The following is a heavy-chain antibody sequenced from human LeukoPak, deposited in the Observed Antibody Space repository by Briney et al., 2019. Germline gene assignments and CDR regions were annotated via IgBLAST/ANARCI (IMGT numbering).Heavy chain of an antibody. D-gene: IGHD3-10*01. Sequence: WGALRLSCAVSGFTFSGVGIHWVRQAPGKGLERVSAISGSGGSTYYADSVKGRFTISRDNSKNTLYLQMNSLRAEDTAVYYCAKGRSITLVRGVIIPLFDYWGQGTLVTVSS. J-gene: IGHJ4*02. CDR1: GFTFSGVG. CDR3: AKGRSITLVRGVIIPLFDY. CDR2: ISGSGGST. V-gene: IGHV3-23*01.